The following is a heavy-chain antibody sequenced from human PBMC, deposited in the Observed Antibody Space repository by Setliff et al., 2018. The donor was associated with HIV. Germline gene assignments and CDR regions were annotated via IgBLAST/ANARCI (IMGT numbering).Heavy chain of an antibody. J-gene: IGHJ6*03. Sequence: SETLSLTCSVSGSTISSSNYYWGWIRQPPGKGLEWIGSIHYTGGTHYNPSFKSRASFSLDTSKNQFSLRLGSVTAADTAVYYCARQFQYCYMDVWGKGTPVTVS. CDR3: ARQFQYCYMDV. CDR2: IHYTGGT. CDR1: GSTISSSNYY. V-gene: IGHV4-39*01.